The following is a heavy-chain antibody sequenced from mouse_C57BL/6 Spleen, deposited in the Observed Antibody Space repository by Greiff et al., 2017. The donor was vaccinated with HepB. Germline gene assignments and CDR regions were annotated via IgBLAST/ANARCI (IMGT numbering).Heavy chain of an antibody. CDR1: GFTFSSYG. CDR3: ARRGTTSFAY. Sequence: EVKVVESGGDLVRPGGSLKLSCAASGFTFSSYGMSWVRQTPDKRLEWVATISSGGSYTYYPDSVKGRFTISRDNAKNTLYLQMSSLKSEDTAMYYCARRGTTSFAYWGQGTLVTVSA. D-gene: IGHD1-1*01. V-gene: IGHV5-6*01. CDR2: ISSGGSYT. J-gene: IGHJ3*01.